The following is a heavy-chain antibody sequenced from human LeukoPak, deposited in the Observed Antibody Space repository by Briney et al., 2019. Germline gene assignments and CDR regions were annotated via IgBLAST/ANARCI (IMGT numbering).Heavy chain of an antibody. V-gene: IGHV3-20*04. J-gene: IGHJ6*03. CDR1: GFTFDDYG. CDR3: ARVQWLHYYYYYYMDV. Sequence: PGGSLRLSCAASGFTFDDYGMSWVRQAPGKGLEWVSGINWNGGSTGYADSVKGRFTISRDNAKNSLYLQMNSLRAEDTALYYCARVQWLHYYYYYYMDVWGKGTTVTVSS. CDR2: INWNGGST. D-gene: IGHD6-19*01.